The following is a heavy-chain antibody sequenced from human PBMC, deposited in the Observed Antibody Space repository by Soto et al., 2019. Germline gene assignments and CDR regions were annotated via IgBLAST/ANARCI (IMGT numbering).Heavy chain of an antibody. D-gene: IGHD3-10*01. CDR2: IIPMIHIV. V-gene: IGHV1-69*02. CDR3: ARSLYYYGSGERSWFDP. J-gene: IGHJ5*02. CDR1: GGTFSSNI. Sequence: QAQLVQSGAEVRKPGSSVKVSCEASGGTFSSNIINWVRQAPGQGLEWMGRIIPMIHIVNYAQKFQDRVTITADKSTRTAYMGLSNLRSEDTAVYYCARSLYYYGSGERSWFDPWGQGTLVTVSS.